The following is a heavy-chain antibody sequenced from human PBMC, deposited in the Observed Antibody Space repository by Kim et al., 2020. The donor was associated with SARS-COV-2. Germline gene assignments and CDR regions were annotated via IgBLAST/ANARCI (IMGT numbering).Heavy chain of an antibody. CDR1: GDSISNYY. V-gene: IGHV4-4*07. D-gene: IGHD2-15*01. J-gene: IGHJ4*02. CDR3: AREYRYCSGGSCLLYFDY. CDR2: IYTSGSP. Sequence: SETLSLTCTVSGDSISNYYWSWIRQTAGRGLEWIGRIYTSGSPNYNPSLKSRLTMSIDTSKNQFSLKLTPVTAADTAVYYCAREYRYCSGGSCLLYFDYWGQGSLVTVSS.